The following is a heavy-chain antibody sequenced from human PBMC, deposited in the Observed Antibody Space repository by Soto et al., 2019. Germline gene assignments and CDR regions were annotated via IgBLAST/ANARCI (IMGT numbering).Heavy chain of an antibody. V-gene: IGHV3-30-3*01. CDR1: GFTFSSYA. Sequence: GGSLRLSCAASGFTFSSYAMHWVRQAPGKGLEWVAVISYDGSNKYYADSVKGRFTISRDNSKNTLYLQMNSLRAEDTAVYYCARDRGYCSGGSCLASYFDYWGQGTLVTVSS. J-gene: IGHJ4*02. CDR3: ARDRGYCSGGSCLASYFDY. CDR2: ISYDGSNK. D-gene: IGHD2-15*01.